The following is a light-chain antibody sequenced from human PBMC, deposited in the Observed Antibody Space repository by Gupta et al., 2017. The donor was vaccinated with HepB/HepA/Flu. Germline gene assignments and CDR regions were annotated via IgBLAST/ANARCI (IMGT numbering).Light chain of an antibody. CDR1: SSNIATNY. J-gene: IGLJ3*02. CDR2: AKN. V-gene: IGLV1-47*02. Sequence: QSVVTQPPSASRTPGPRVTISCSGSSSNIATNYVYWYQQFPGTAPKLLIYAKNQRPSGVPDRFSGSKSGTTASLTISGLRAEDEAAYYCETWEDSFRGLVFGGGTTLTVL. CDR3: ETWEDSFRGLV.